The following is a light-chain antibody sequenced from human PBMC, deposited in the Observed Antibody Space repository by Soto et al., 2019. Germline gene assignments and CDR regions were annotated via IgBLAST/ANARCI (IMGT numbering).Light chain of an antibody. CDR1: QSLLYSDVRTY. CDR2: EVS. V-gene: IGKV2D-29*01. CDR3: MQNIQLPIT. J-gene: IGKJ4*01. Sequence: DVVLTQTPRSLSVTPGQPASISCKSSQSLLYSDVRTYVYWYLQKPGQPPQLLIHEVSNRFSGVXDXXSGSGSGTDLTVKMSRVESEDVGVYYCMQNIQLPITFGGGTNVEIK.